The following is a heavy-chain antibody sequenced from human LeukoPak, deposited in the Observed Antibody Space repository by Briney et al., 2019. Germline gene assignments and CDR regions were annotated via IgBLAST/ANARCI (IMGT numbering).Heavy chain of an antibody. V-gene: IGHV3-23*01. CDR3: AKRGVTTMVRGVTED. CDR2: ISNDGGLT. CDR1: GFTFSNSG. J-gene: IGHJ4*02. Sequence: GGSLRLSCAASGFTFSNSGMYWVRQAPGKGLEWVSSISNDGGLTNYADSVKGRFTISRDNSKNTLYLQMNSLRAEDTAIYHCAKRGVTTMVRGVTEDWGQGTLVTVSS. D-gene: IGHD3-10*01.